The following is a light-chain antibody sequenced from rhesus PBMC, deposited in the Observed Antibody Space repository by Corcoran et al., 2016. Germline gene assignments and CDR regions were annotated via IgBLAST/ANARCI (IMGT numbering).Light chain of an antibody. CDR1: QGISSY. CDR2: AAS. CDR3: LQHNSYPYS. V-gene: IGKV1-28*01. Sequence: DIQMTQSPSSLSASVGDTVTITCRASQGISSYLNWFQQKPGKVPKLLIYAASSLESGVPSRFSGSGSGTEFTLTISSLQPEYFAAYYCLQHNSYPYSFGQWTKVEIK. J-gene: IGKJ2*01.